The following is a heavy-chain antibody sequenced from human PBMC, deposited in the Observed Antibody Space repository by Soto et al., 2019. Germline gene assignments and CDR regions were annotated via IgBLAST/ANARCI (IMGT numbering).Heavy chain of an antibody. D-gene: IGHD3-22*01. V-gene: IGHV4-4*02. CDR1: GGSINSNNW. CDR2: INHSGST. J-gene: IGHJ6*02. Sequence: SETLSLTCTVSGGSINSNNWWSWIRQPPGKRLEWIGEINHSGSTNYIPSLKSRVTISVDTSKNQFSLKLSSVTAADTAVYYFARHNYDSSGYYHYYYGMDVWGQGTTVTVSS. CDR3: ARHNYDSSGYYHYYYGMDV.